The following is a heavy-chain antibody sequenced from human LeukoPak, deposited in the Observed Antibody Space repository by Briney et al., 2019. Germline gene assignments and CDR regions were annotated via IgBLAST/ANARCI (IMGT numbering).Heavy chain of an antibody. V-gene: IGHV3-21*01. CDR1: GFTFSSYG. Sequence: GGSLRLSCAASGFTFSSYGMNWVRQAPGKGLEWVSSIGSSCSYIYYADSVKGRFTISRGNAKNSLHLQLNSLRAEDTAVYYCAASTKHTAMVDYWGQGTLVTVSS. CDR3: AASTKHTAMVDY. D-gene: IGHD5-18*01. CDR2: IGSSCSYI. J-gene: IGHJ4*02.